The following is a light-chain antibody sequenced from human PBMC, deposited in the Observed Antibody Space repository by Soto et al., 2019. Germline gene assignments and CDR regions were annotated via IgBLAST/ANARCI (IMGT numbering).Light chain of an antibody. J-gene: IGKJ2*01. Sequence: EIVLTQSPGTLPLSPGERATLSCRASQSVSSSYLAWYQQKPGQAPRLLIHGASSRATGIPDGFSGRGSGTDFTLTISRLEPEEFAVYYCQHYGSSPYTFGQGTKLEIK. CDR3: QHYGSSPYT. CDR1: QSVSSSY. V-gene: IGKV3-20*01. CDR2: GAS.